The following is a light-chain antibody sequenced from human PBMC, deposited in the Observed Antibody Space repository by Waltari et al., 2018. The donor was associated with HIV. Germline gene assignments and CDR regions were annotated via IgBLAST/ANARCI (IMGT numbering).Light chain of an antibody. CDR2: GAS. J-gene: IGKJ1*01. V-gene: IGKV3-15*01. CDR3: QQYNNWPQGT. CDR1: QSVSSN. Sequence: EIVVTQSPATLSVSPGERATLSCRASQSVSSNLAWYQHKPGQAPRLLFYGASTRATGIRARFSGSGSGTEFSLTITSLQSEDFAVYYCQQYNNWPQGTFGQGTKVEI.